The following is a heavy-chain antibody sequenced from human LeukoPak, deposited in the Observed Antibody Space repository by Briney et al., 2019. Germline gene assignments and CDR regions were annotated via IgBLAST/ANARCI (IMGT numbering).Heavy chain of an antibody. CDR1: GFIFNKSW. CDR2: IKEDGSEK. CDR3: ARDDPRVGATETD. V-gene: IGHV3-7*01. Sequence: GGSLRLSCAASGFIFNKSWMTWVRQAPGKGLEWVANIKEDGSEKFYAQSVKGRFTISRDNANNSLYLQMNGLTADDTAIYYCARDDPRVGATETDWGQGTLVTVSS. D-gene: IGHD1-26*01. J-gene: IGHJ4*02.